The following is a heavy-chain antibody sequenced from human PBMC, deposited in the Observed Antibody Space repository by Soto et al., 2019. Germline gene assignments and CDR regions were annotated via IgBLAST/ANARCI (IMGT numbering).Heavy chain of an antibody. V-gene: IGHV3-66*02. Sequence: GGSLRLSCAASGFTVSSNYMSWVRQAPGKGLEWVSVIYSGGSTYYADSVKGRFTISRDNSKNTLYLQMNSLRAEDTAVYYCARFILTGYYQFDYWGQGTLVTVSS. J-gene: IGHJ4*02. CDR1: GFTVSSNY. CDR2: IYSGGST. CDR3: ARFILTGYYQFDY. D-gene: IGHD3-9*01.